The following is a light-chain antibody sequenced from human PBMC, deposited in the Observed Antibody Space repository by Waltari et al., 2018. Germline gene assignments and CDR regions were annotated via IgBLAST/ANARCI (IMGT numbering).Light chain of an antibody. V-gene: IGLV3-19*01. CDR1: SLRSYY. CDR2: GKN. J-gene: IGLJ2*01. Sequence: SSELTQDPAVSVGLGQTVRSTCQGDSLRSYYASWYQQKPGQAPVLVIYGKNNRPSGLPDRFSGSSSGNTASLTIPGAQAVDEAAYYCNSRDSSGNHVVFGGGTKLTVL. CDR3: NSRDSSGNHVV.